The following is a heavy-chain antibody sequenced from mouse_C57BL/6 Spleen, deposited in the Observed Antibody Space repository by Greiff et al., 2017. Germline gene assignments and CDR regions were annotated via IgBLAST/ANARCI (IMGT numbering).Heavy chain of an antibody. CDR3: ARGGAYYSNSYWYFGV. V-gene: IGHV1-9*01. CDR1: GYTFTGYW. D-gene: IGHD2-5*01. CDR2: ILPGSGST. J-gene: IGHJ1*03. Sequence: VQLQQSGAELMKPGASVKLSCKATGYTFTGYWLEWVKQRPGHGLEWIGEILPGSGSTNYNEKFKGKATFTADTSANTAYMQLSSLTTEDSAIYYCARGGAYYSNSYWYFGVWGTGTTVTVSS.